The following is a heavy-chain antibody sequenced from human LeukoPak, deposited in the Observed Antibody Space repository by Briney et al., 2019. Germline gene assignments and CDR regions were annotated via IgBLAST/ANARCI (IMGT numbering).Heavy chain of an antibody. CDR1: GFTFSSYG. CDR2: ISYDGSNK. D-gene: IGHD6-19*01. Sequence: GGSLRLSCAASGFTFSSYGMHWVRQAPGKGLEWVAVISYDGSNKYYADSVKGRFTISRDNSKNTLYLRMNSLRAEDTAVYYCAKDASSGWYAYFDYWGQGTLVTVSS. CDR3: AKDASSGWYAYFDY. J-gene: IGHJ4*02. V-gene: IGHV3-30*18.